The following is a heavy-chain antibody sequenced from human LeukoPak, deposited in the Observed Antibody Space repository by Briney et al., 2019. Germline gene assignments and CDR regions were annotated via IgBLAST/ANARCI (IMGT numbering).Heavy chain of an antibody. D-gene: IGHD3-9*01. Sequence: GGSLRLSCAASGFTFDDYAMHWVRQAPGKGLEWVSGISWNSGSIGYADSVKGRFTISRDNAKNSLYLQMNSLRAEDTALYYCAKVPERVGDFDSYYFDYWGQGTLVTVSS. J-gene: IGHJ4*02. CDR3: AKVPERVGDFDSYYFDY. V-gene: IGHV3-9*01. CDR2: ISWNSGSI. CDR1: GFTFDDYA.